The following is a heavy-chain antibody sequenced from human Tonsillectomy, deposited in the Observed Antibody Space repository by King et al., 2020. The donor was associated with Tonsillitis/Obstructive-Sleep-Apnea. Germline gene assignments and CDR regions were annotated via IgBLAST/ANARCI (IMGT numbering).Heavy chain of an antibody. D-gene: IGHD6-6*01. CDR1: GYSFTSYW. V-gene: IGHV5-51*01. CDR2: IYPGDSDA. J-gene: IGHJ6*03. Sequence: EVQLVQSGVEVKKPGESLKISCKGSGYSFTSYWIAWVRQMPGKGLEWMGIIYPGDSDARYSPSFQGQVTISADKSISTAYLQWSSLKASDTAMYYCARRGSSGHTHFSYYMDVWGKGTTVTVSS. CDR3: ARRGSSGHTHFSYYMDV.